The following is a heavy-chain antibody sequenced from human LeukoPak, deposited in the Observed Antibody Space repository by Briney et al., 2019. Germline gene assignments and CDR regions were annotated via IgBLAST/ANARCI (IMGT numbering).Heavy chain of an antibody. Sequence: PSETLSLTCTVSGDSISTNYWSWIRQPPGKELEWIGFIYSSGSTNYNPSLKSRVTISVDTSKNQFSLDLRSVTAADTAVYYCARHGPDTAMVDYWGQGTLVTVSS. V-gene: IGHV4-59*08. D-gene: IGHD5-18*01. CDR3: ARHGPDTAMVDY. CDR1: GDSISTNY. CDR2: IYSSGST. J-gene: IGHJ4*02.